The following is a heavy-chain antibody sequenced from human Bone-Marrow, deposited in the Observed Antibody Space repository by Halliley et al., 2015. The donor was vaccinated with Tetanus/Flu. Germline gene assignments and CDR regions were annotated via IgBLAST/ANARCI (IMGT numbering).Heavy chain of an antibody. CDR3: ARDFQYNVLTGYYGALDY. Sequence: SSDGSHGYYADSVKGRFTISRDNSKNTVYLQMSSLRAEDTAVYSCARDFQYNVLTGYYGALDYWGQGTLVTVSS. J-gene: IGHJ4*02. CDR2: SSDGSHG. D-gene: IGHD3-9*01. V-gene: IGHV3-30*03.